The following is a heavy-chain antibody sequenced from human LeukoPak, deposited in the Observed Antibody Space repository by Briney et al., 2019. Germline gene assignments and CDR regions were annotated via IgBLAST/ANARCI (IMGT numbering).Heavy chain of an antibody. CDR3: ARDMDKLGDYYGMDV. D-gene: IGHD3-16*01. V-gene: IGHV4-59*01. CDR1: GGSISSYY. Sequence: PSETLSLTCTVSGGSISSYYWSWIRQPPGKGLEWIGYIYYSGSTNYNPSLKSRVTISVDTSKNQFSLKLSSVTAADTAVYYCARDMDKLGDYYGMDVWGQGTTVVVSS. J-gene: IGHJ6*02. CDR2: IYYSGST.